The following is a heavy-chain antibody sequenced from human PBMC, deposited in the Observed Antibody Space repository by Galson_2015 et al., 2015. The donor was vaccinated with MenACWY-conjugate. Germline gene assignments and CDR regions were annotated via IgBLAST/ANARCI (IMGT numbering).Heavy chain of an antibody. D-gene: IGHD2-15*01. CDR2: YHRGTA. J-gene: IGHJ4*02. Sequence: YHRGTAHYNPSLKSRVTISIDSSKNQFSLRLSSVTAADTAVYYCARGIVVVVAGALVPSDFDSWGQGFLVPVSS. V-gene: IGHV4-30-2*04. CDR3: ARGIVVVVAGALVPSDFDS.